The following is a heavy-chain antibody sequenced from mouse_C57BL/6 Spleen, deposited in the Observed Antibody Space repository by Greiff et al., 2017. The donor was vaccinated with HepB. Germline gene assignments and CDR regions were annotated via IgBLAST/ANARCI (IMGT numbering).Heavy chain of an antibody. J-gene: IGHJ4*01. CDR3: ARDYGSSWYAMDY. CDR2: IYPRSGNT. Sequence: LVESGPELVKPGASVKISCKASGYTFTSYGISWVKQRTGQGLEWIGEIYPRSGNTYYNEKFKGKATLTADKSSSTAYMELRSLTSEDSAVYFCARDYGSSWYAMDYWGQGTSVTVSS. CDR1: GYTFTSYG. V-gene: IGHV1-81*01. D-gene: IGHD1-1*01.